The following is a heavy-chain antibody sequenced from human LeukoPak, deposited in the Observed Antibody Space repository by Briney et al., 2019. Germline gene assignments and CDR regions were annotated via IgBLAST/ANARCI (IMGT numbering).Heavy chain of an antibody. CDR2: ISSSSSYI. D-gene: IGHD5-18*01. J-gene: IGHJ4*02. CDR3: APSGGQLWLPGDY. V-gene: IGHV3-21*01. Sequence: GGSLRLSCAASGFTFSSYSMNWVRQAPGKGLEWVSSISSSSSYIYYADSVKGRFTISRDNAKNSLYLQMNSLRAEDTAVYYCAPSGGQLWLPGDYWGQGTLVTVSS. CDR1: GFTFSSYS.